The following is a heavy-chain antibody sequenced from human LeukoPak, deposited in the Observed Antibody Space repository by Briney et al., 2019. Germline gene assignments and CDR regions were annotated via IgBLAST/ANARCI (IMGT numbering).Heavy chain of an antibody. J-gene: IGHJ4*02. D-gene: IGHD3-10*01. CDR2: MSPNSGNT. V-gene: IGHV1-8*01. CDR1: GYTFTSYD. CDR3: ARDKTMVRGVITPYY. Sequence: GASVKVSCKASGYTFTSYDINWVRQATGQGLEWMGWMSPNSGNTGYAQKFQGRVTMTRNTSISTAYMELSSLRSEDTAVYYCARDKTMVRGVITPYYWGQGTLVTVSS.